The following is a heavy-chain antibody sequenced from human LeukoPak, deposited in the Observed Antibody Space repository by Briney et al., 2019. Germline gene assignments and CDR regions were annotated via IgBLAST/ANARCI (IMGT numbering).Heavy chain of an antibody. CDR3: ARVHVGDTTFDY. V-gene: IGHV4-38-2*01. CDR1: GYSISSGYY. J-gene: IGHJ4*02. Sequence: PSETLSLTCAVSGYSISSGYYWGWIRQPPGKGLEWIGNIYNSGSTYYNPSFKSRVTTSVDTSKNQFSLKLSSVTAADTAVYYCARVHVGDTTFDYWGQGTLVTVSS. D-gene: IGHD1-26*01. CDR2: IYNSGST.